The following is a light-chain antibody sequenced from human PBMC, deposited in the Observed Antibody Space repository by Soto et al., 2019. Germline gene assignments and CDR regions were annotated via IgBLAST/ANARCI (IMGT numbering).Light chain of an antibody. CDR2: AGS. CDR3: QQYYSYPGT. V-gene: IGKV1-39*01. Sequence: DIQMTQSPSALSASVGDRVTITCRASQSISIYVNWYQQKPGEAPILVIYAGSTLQSGVPSRFRGSGSGTDFTLTISCLQSEDFETYYCQQYYSYPGTFGQGTKVDIK. CDR1: QSISIY. J-gene: IGKJ1*01.